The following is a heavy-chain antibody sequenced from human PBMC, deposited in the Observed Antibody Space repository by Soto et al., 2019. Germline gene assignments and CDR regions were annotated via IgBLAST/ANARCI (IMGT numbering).Heavy chain of an antibody. D-gene: IGHD6-13*01. CDR1: GFTFSSYA. Sequence: EVQLLESGGGLVQPGGSLRLSCAASGFTFSSYAMSWVRQAPGKGLEWVSAISGSGGSTYYADSVKGRFTISRDNSKNTLYLQMNSLRAEDTAVYYCAKYPAGPLGRGSSWLGWFDPWGQGTLVTVSS. CDR2: ISGSGGST. CDR3: AKYPAGPLGRGSSWLGWFDP. J-gene: IGHJ5*02. V-gene: IGHV3-23*01.